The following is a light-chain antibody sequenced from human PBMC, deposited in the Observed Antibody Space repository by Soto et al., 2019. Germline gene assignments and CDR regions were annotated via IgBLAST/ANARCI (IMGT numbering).Light chain of an antibody. CDR3: QQYNSWPLT. Sequence: DIQMTQSPSTLSATVGDRVTITCRASQSISSWLAWYQQKPGKAPKLLIYKASSLESGVPSRFSGSGSGTEFTLSISSLQSEHFAVYYCQQYNSWPLTFGGGTKVDI. J-gene: IGKJ4*01. CDR2: KAS. V-gene: IGKV1-5*03. CDR1: QSISSW.